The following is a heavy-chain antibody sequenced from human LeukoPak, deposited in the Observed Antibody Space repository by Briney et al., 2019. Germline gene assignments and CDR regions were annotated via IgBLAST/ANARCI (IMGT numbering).Heavy chain of an antibody. CDR2: ISGSGGST. Sequence: PGGSLRLSCAASGFTFSSYAMSWVRQAPGKGLEWVSAISGSGGSTYYADSVRGRFTISGDNAKNTLHLQMNSLRAEDTAVYYCAVGYSYGSFFDYWGQGTLVTVSS. D-gene: IGHD5-18*01. V-gene: IGHV3-23*01. CDR3: AVGYSYGSFFDY. CDR1: GFTFSSYA. J-gene: IGHJ4*02.